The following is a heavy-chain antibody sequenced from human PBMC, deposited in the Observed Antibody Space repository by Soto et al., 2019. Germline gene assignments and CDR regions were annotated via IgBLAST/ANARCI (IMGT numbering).Heavy chain of an antibody. Sequence: GGSLKLSCAASGFTFSSYAMSWVRQAPGKGLEWVSAISGSGGSTYYADSVKGRFTISRDNSKNTLYLQMNSLRAEDTAVYYCAGGTYYYDSSGYFEAPAGYWGQGTLVTVSS. D-gene: IGHD3-22*01. CDR2: ISGSGGST. CDR1: GFTFSSYA. V-gene: IGHV3-23*01. CDR3: AGGTYYYDSSGYFEAPAGY. J-gene: IGHJ4*02.